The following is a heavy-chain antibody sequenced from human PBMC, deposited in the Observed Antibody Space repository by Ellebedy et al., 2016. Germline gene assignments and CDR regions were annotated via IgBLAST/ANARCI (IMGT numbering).Heavy chain of an antibody. J-gene: IGHJ6*03. Sequence: ASVKVSCKASGYTFISYNMHWVRQAPGQGLEWMGMINPSDGTTTYTQKFQGRVTFTRDTSASTAYMELSGLRSEDTAVYYCARDGLRVAEGRDYYVYYYMDVWGKGTTVTVSS. CDR2: INPSDGTT. CDR3: ARDGLRVAEGRDYYVYYYMDV. V-gene: IGHV1-46*01. CDR1: GYTFISYN. D-gene: IGHD6-19*01.